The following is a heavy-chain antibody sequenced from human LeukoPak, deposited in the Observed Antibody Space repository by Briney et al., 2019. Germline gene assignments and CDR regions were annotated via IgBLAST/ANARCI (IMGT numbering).Heavy chain of an antibody. CDR1: GFTFSVYY. V-gene: IGHV3-74*03. CDR3: ATEYGSAYSGDS. D-gene: IGHD3-16*01. Sequence: GGSLRLSCAASGFTFSVYYMFWVRQAPGKGLVWVSSISPDATKSKYADFVEGRLTISRDNAKNTLYLQLNSLRVEDAAVYYGATEYGSAYSGDSGGQEPLATVPS. J-gene: IGHJ4*02. CDR2: ISPDATKS.